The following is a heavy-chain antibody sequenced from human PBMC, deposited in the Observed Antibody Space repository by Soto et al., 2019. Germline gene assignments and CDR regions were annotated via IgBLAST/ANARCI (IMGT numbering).Heavy chain of an antibody. J-gene: IGHJ5*02. D-gene: IGHD6-13*01. V-gene: IGHV3-21*01. CDR3: TRDASRDSSARGWFDP. CDR1: GFTFRSFT. CDR2: ISSNSAYI. Sequence: GGSLRLSCAASGFTFRSFTMNWVRQAPGKGLEWVSTISSNSAYIYYTDALRSRFTISRDNANNSLHLQMNSLRAEDTAVYYCTRDASRDSSARGWFDPWGPGTLVTVSS.